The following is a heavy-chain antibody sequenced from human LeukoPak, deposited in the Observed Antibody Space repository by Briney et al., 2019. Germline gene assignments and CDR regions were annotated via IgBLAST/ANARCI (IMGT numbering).Heavy chain of an antibody. D-gene: IGHD3-3*01. CDR3: AREAAGDFWSGYYLDY. V-gene: IGHV4-61*01. Sequence: SETLSLTCTVSGGSVSSGSCYWSWIRQPPGKGLEWIGYIYYSGSTNYNPSLKSRVTISVDTSKNQFSLKLSSVTAADTAVYYCAREAAGDFWSGYYLDYWGQGTLVTVSS. J-gene: IGHJ4*02. CDR2: IYYSGST. CDR1: GGSVSSGSCY.